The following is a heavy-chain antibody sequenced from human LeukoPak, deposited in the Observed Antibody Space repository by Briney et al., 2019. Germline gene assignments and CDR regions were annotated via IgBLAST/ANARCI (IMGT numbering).Heavy chain of an antibody. CDR3: ASYCSGGSCYSDDY. CDR2: IYHSGST. CDR1: GGSISSGGYY. D-gene: IGHD2-15*01. Sequence: SETLSLTCTVSGGSISSGGYYWSWIRQPPGKGLEWIGYIYHSGSTYCNPSLKSRVTISVDRSKNQFSLKLSSVTAADTAVYYCASYCSGGSCYSDDYWGQGTLVTVSS. V-gene: IGHV4-30-2*01. J-gene: IGHJ4*02.